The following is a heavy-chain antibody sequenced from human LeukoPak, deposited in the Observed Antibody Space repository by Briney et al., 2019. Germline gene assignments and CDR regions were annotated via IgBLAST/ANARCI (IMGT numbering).Heavy chain of an antibody. CDR3: TSDMTTVTTTSPDY. Sequence: PGGSLRLSCAASGFTFSGSAMHWVRKASGKGRGWVGRIRSKANSYATAYAASGEGRLTISRADSKNTAYLQMNSLKTEDPAACYCTSDMTTVTTTSPDYWGQGTLVTVSS. V-gene: IGHV3-73*01. J-gene: IGHJ4*02. CDR1: GFTFSGSA. CDR2: IRSKANSYAT. D-gene: IGHD4-17*01.